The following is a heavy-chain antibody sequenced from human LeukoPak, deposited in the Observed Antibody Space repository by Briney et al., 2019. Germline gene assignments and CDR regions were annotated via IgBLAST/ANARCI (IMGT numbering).Heavy chain of an antibody. V-gene: IGHV1-69*04. CDR2: IIPILGIA. D-gene: IGHD2-21*02. CDR1: GGTFSSYA. J-gene: IGHJ3*02. Sequence: ASVKVSCKASGGTFSSYAISWVRQAPGQGLEWMGRIIPILGIANYAQKFQGRVTITADKSTSTAYMELSSLRSEDTAVYYCATRRHIVVVTAIGDAFDIWGQGTMVTVSS. CDR3: ATRRHIVVVTAIGDAFDI.